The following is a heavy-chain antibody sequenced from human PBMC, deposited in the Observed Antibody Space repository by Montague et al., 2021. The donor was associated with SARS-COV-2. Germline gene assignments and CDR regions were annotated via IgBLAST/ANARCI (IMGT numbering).Heavy chain of an antibody. CDR2: TYYRSKWDS. V-gene: IGHV6-1*01. CDR3: ASSGITLTGLDTFDI. CDR1: GDSVVSKRGA. Sequence: CAISGDSVVSKRGAWNWIRQSPSRGLEWLGRTYYRSKWDSDYAESVKRRLVITPDTSKNQVSLQLNSVIPEDTAVYFCASSGITLTGLDTFDIWGQGTMVTVSS. J-gene: IGHJ3*02. D-gene: IGHD3-9*01.